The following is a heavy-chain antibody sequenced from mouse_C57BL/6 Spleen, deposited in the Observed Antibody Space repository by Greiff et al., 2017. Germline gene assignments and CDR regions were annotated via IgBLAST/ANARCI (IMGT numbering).Heavy chain of an antibody. CDR2: ISDGGSYT. CDR1: GFTFSSYA. J-gene: IGHJ4*01. CDR3: AREGINYYGSSYYAMDY. V-gene: IGHV5-4*01. Sequence: EVQGVESGGGLVKPGGSLKLSCAASGFTFSSYAMSWVRQTPEKRLEWVATISDGGSYTYYPDNVKGRFTISRDNAKNNLYLQMSHLKSEDTAMYYCAREGINYYGSSYYAMDYWGQGTSVTVSS. D-gene: IGHD1-1*01.